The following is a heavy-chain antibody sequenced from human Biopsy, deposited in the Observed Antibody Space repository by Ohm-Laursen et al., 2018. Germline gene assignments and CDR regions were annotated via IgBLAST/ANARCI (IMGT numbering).Heavy chain of an antibody. CDR1: GGTFSASG. CDR3: ATVRGLVWFGELIA. J-gene: IGHJ5*02. V-gene: IGHV1-69*06. Sequence: PSVKVSCKVIGGTFSASGISCVRLAPGHGLEFVGGIIPIFQTTHYAQSFQGRVTIVADKSTSTAYMELSSLRSDDTAIYYCATVRGLVWFGELIAWGQGTLVTVSS. D-gene: IGHD3-10*01. CDR2: IIPIFQTT.